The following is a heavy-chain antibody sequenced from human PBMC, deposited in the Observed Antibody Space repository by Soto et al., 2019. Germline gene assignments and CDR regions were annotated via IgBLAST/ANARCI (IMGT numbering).Heavy chain of an antibody. CDR1: GYTFTSYG. D-gene: IGHD4-17*01. V-gene: IGHV1-18*01. CDR2: ISTYNGHT. CDR3: ARGPLYGDYYY. Sequence: ASVKVSCKASGYTFTSYGISWVRQAPGQGLEWMGWISTYNGHTNYAQKLQGIVTMTTDTSTSTAYMELRSLRSDDTAFYYCARGPLYGDYYYWGQGTLVTVSS. J-gene: IGHJ4*02.